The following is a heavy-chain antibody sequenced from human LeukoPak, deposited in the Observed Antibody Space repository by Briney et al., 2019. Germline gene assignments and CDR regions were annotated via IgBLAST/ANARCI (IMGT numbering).Heavy chain of an antibody. CDR3: ARHYGDYLNWFDP. CDR1: GFTFSSYA. J-gene: IGHJ5*02. Sequence: GGSLRLSCAASGFTFSSYAMSWVRQAPGKGLEWVSVIYSGGSTYYADSVKGRFTISRDNSKNTLYLQMNSLRAEDTAVYYCARHYGDYLNWFDPWGQGTLVTVSS. D-gene: IGHD4-17*01. V-gene: IGHV3-66*04. CDR2: IYSGGST.